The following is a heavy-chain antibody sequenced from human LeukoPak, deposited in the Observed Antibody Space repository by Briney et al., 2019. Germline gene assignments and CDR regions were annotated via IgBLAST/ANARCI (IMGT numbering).Heavy chain of an antibody. CDR1: GFTVSSSA. J-gene: IGHJ4*02. V-gene: IGHV3-23*01. Sequence: QTGGSLRLSCAASGFTVSSSAMSWVRQAPGKGLEWVSAISNNGGYTYYADSVQGRFTISRDNSKSTLCLQMNSLRAEDTAVYYCAKQLGYCSDGSCYFPYWGQGTLVTVSS. CDR2: ISNNGGYT. D-gene: IGHD2-15*01. CDR3: AKQLGYCSDGSCYFPY.